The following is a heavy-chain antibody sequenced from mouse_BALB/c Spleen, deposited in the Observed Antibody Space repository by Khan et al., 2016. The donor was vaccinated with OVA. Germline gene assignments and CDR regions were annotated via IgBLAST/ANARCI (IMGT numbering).Heavy chain of an antibody. Sequence: VMLVESGAELAKPGASVKMSCKASGYTFTSYWMHWVKQRPGQGLEWIGYINPSTDYTEYNQKFKDKATLTADKSSSTASMQLTSLTSEDSAVYYCTNHGSSSAWFTYWGQGTLVTVSA. CDR2: INPSTDYT. CDR3: TNHGSSSAWFTY. V-gene: IGHV1-7*01. CDR1: GYTFTSYW. J-gene: IGHJ3*01. D-gene: IGHD1-1*01.